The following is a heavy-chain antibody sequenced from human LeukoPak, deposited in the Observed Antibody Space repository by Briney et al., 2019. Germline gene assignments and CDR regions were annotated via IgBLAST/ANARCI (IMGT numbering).Heavy chain of an antibody. CDR3: ARNNGMDV. J-gene: IGHJ6*02. CDR2: VNRDGSET. V-gene: IGHV3-7*03. CDR1: GFTFSDYY. Sequence: GGSLRLSCAASGFTFSDYYMTWVRQVPGRGPEWVANVNRDGSETYYLDSVKGRFTISKDNAKNSLYLQMNSLRAEDTALYHCARNNGMDVWGQGTTVIVSS.